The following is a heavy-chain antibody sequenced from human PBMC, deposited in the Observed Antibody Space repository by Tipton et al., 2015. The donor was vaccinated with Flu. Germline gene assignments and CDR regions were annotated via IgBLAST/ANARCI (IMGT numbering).Heavy chain of an antibody. CDR3: ARRDYSNYVSVPKNWFDS. D-gene: IGHD4-11*01. V-gene: IGHV4-30-4*01. J-gene: IGHJ5*01. CDR2: IYYTGST. Sequence: TLSLTCTVSGGSISTNGYYWSWIRQHPGKGPEWTGYIYYTGSTYYNPSLRSRVTILLDRSKNQFPLKLSFVTAADTAVYYCARRDYSNYVSVPKNWFDSWGQGILVTVSS. CDR1: GGSISTNGYY.